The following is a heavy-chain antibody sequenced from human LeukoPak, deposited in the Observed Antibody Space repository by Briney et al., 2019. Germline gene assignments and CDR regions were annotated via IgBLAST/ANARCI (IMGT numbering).Heavy chain of an antibody. J-gene: IGHJ5*02. CDR1: GGSISSSNW. CDR3: ARCINNWNDNWFDP. D-gene: IGHD1-1*01. V-gene: IGHV4-4*02. CDR2: IYHSGST. Sequence: SETLSLTCAVSGGSISSSNWWSWVRQPPGKGLEWIGEIYHSGSTNYNPSLKSRVTISVDKSKNQFSLKLSSVTAADTAVYYCARCINNWNDNWFDPWGQGTLVTVSS.